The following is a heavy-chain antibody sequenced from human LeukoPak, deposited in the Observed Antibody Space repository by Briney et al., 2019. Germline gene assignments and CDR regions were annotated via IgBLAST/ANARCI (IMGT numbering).Heavy chain of an antibody. J-gene: IGHJ4*02. V-gene: IGHV4-34*01. CDR2: VNQSGST. Sequence: SETLSLTCSVSGGSLSPYYWSWIRQPPGGGLEWLGEVNQSGSTNYNPSLKSRVTISVEKFKNQFSLEVTSVTAADTAIYYCATLGGLYYESHGYPDFDHWGQGTLVTVSS. D-gene: IGHD3-22*01. CDR3: ATLGGLYYESHGYPDFDH. CDR1: GGSLSPYY.